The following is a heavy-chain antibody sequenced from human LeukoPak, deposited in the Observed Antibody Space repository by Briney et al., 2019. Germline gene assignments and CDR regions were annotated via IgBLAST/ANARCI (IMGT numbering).Heavy chain of an antibody. CDR3: ARGPAYNWNFPPDP. CDR2: ISAYDGNT. V-gene: IGHV1-18*01. J-gene: IGHJ5*02. CDR1: GYTFTSYG. Sequence: ASVKVSCKASGYTFTSYGIIWVRQAPGQGLEWMGWISAYDGNTNYAQKLQGRVTMTTDTSTSTAYMELRSLRSDDTAVYYCARGPAYNWNFPPDPWGQGTLVTVSS. D-gene: IGHD1-7*01.